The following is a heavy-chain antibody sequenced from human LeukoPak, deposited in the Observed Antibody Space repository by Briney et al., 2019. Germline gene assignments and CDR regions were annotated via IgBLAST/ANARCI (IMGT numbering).Heavy chain of an antibody. Sequence: QAGGSLRLSCAASGFTFSSYAMSWVRQAPGKGLEWVSAISGSGGSTYYADSVKGRFTISRDNSKNTLYLQMNSLRAEDTAVYYCASRSSVAASGPGWGQGTLVTVSS. D-gene: IGHD2-15*01. CDR2: ISGSGGST. CDR1: GFTFSSYA. CDR3: ASRSSVAASGPG. V-gene: IGHV3-23*01. J-gene: IGHJ4*02.